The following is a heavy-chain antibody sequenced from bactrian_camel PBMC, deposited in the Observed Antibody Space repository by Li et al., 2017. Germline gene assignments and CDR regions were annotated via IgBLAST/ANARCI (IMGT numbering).Heavy chain of an antibody. J-gene: IGHJ6*01. CDR2: INSDGTNA. V-gene: IGHV3S40*01. CDR1: GSTFSDYG. Sequence: VQLVESGGGLVQPGGSLRLSCAASGSTFSDYGMSWVRQNPGKGLEWVSGINSDGTNAYYPDSLKGRFTISRDNAKNTVYLQLNSLKTEDMAMYYCIRLGGSWSDFTYWGQGTQVTVS. CDR3: IRLGGSWSDFTY. D-gene: IGHD6*01.